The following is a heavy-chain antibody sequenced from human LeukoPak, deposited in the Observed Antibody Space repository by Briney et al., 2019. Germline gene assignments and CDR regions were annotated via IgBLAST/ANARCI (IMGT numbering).Heavy chain of an antibody. Sequence: GASVKVSCKASGGTFSSYAISWVRQAPGQGPEWMGGIIPIFGTANYAQKFQGRVTITADKSTSTAYMELSSLRSEDTAVYYCARGLGGDQFDYWGQGTLVTVSS. CDR3: ARGLGGDQFDY. V-gene: IGHV1-69*06. D-gene: IGHD1-26*01. CDR2: IIPIFGTA. J-gene: IGHJ4*02. CDR1: GGTFSSYA.